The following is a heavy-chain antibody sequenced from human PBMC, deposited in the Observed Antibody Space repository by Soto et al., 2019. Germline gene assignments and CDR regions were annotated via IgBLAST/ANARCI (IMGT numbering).Heavy chain of an antibody. CDR1: CGSIISSSYY. CDR2: IYYSGST. Sequence: SETLSLTCTVSCGSIISSSYYWGWIRQPPGKGLEWIGSIYYSGSTYYNPSLKSRVTISVDTSKNQFSLKLSSVTAADTAVYYCARPLPYRWELRHGPGAFGIWGQGTMVTVSS. J-gene: IGHJ3*02. CDR3: ARPLPYRWELRHGPGAFGI. D-gene: IGHD1-26*01. V-gene: IGHV4-39*01.